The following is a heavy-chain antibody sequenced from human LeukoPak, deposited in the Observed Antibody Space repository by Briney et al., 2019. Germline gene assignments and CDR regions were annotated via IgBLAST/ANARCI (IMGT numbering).Heavy chain of an antibody. CDR2: IYDTGST. D-gene: IGHD1-26*01. CDR1: GGSISSGDYY. V-gene: IGHV4-39*07. Sequence: SQTLSLTCTVSGGSISSGDYYWSWIRQPPGKGLEWIGSIYDTGSTFYNPSLKSRVTISVDTSKNQFSLKLSSVTAADTAVYYCARWDPFDAFDIWGQGTMVTVSS. J-gene: IGHJ3*02. CDR3: ARWDPFDAFDI.